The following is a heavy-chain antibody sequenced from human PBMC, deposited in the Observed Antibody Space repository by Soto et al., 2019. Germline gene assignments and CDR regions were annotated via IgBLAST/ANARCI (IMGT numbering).Heavy chain of an antibody. CDR2: IGGTGGST. J-gene: IGHJ1*01. V-gene: IGHV3-23*01. CDR3: AKGIGFGDYEPEYFHH. Sequence: EVQLLESGGGLVQPGGSLRLSCAASGFTFSSYAMTWVRQAPGKGLEWVSTIGGTGGSTYYADSVQGPFTISRDNSKNTLNLQMNRLRAEDTAVYYCAKGIGFGDYEPEYFHHWGQGTLVTVSS. CDR1: GFTFSSYA. D-gene: IGHD4-17*01.